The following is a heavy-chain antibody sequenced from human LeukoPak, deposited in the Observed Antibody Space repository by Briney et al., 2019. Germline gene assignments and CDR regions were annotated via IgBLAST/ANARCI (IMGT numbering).Heavy chain of an antibody. V-gene: IGHV4-38-2*02. J-gene: IGHJ6*03. CDR2: IYHSGST. CDR3: ARDEDGYMDV. D-gene: IGHD5-24*01. CDR1: SYSISSSNY. Sequence: PSETLSLTCTVSSYSISSSNYWAWIRQPPGKGLEWIGSIYHSGSTYYNPSLKSRVTISVDTSKNQFSLKLSSVTAADTAVYYCARDEDGYMDVWGKGTTVTISS.